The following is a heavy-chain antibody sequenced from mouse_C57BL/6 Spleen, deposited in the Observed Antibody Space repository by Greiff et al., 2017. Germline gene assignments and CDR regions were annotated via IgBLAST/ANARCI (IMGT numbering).Heavy chain of an antibody. J-gene: IGHJ2*01. CDR3: ARGGTRGVDY. Sequence: QVQLQQPGAELVKPGASVKLSCKASGYTFTSYWMHWVKQRPGQGLEWIGMIHPNRGSTNYNEKFQSKATLTVDKSSSTSYMQLSSRTSEDSAVYYWARGGTRGVDYWGQGTTLTVSS. CDR1: GYTFTSYW. V-gene: IGHV1-64*01. CDR2: IHPNRGST.